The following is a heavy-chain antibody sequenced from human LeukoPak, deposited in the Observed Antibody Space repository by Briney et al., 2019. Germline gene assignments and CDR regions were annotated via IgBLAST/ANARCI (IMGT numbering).Heavy chain of an antibody. CDR2: IGGSSTSI. J-gene: IGHJ3*02. Sequence: GGSLRLSCAASGFTFSTYSMNWVRQAPGKGLEWVSSIGGSSTSIYYADSVKGRFTISRDNAKSPLYLQMNSLRAEDAAAYYCARELGGDYGEAFDIWGQGTMVTVSS. CDR1: GFTFSTYS. D-gene: IGHD4-17*01. V-gene: IGHV3-21*01. CDR3: ARELGGDYGEAFDI.